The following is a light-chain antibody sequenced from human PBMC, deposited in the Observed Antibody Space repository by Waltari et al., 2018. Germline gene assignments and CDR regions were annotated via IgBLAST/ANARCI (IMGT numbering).Light chain of an antibody. CDR3: QQSYTSLLT. Sequence: DIQMTQSPSSLSASVGDRVSISCRASQESSIFLTWYQQKPGKAPKLLVSYASTWQRGVPERFSGTGSGTDFTLVISSLQPADFATYFCQQSYTSLLTFGGGTRVDIK. V-gene: IGKV1-39*01. CDR1: QESSIF. J-gene: IGKJ4*01. CDR2: YAS.